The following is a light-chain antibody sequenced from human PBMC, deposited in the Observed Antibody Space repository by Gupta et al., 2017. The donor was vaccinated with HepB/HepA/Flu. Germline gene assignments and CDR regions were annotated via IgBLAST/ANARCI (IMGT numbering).Light chain of an antibody. CDR1: QSLLHSNGYNY. V-gene: IGKV2-28*01. J-gene: IGKJ3*01. Sequence: IVITQFPLSLPVTSGEPASIPCRSSQSLLHSNGYNYLDWYLQKPGQSPQLLIYLGSNRASGVPDRFSGSGSGTDFTLKISRVETEDVGVYYCMQALQTPCTFGPGTKVDIK. CDR3: MQALQTPCT. CDR2: LGS.